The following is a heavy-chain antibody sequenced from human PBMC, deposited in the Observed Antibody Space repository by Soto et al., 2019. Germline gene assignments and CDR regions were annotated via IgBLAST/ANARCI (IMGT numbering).Heavy chain of an antibody. CDR3: APPRGPDTGGYYYCDF. D-gene: IGHD3-22*01. J-gene: IGHJ4*02. Sequence: GESLKISCQGSGYSFGDYWIARVRQMPGKGLEWMGIIYPGDSDTKYSPSFQGHVTISADKSISTAYLQWSSLSFDDTAVYYCAPPRGPDTGGYYYCDFWRQVPPVIFSS. CDR1: GYSFGDYW. V-gene: IGHV5-51*01. CDR2: IYPGDSDT.